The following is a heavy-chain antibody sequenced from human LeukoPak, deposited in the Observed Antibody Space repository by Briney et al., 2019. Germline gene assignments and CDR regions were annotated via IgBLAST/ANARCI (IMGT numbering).Heavy chain of an antibody. CDR3: ARAGPRRDGYSSDY. J-gene: IGHJ4*02. CDR1: GFTFTSYS. CDR2: IRFTGSYI. V-gene: IGHV3-21*01. Sequence: GGSLRLSCAASGFTFTSYSMNWVRQAPGRGLEWVSSIRFTGSYIYYADSVKGRFTISRDDAKNLLSLQMISLRVEDTAVYYCARAGPRRDGYSSDYWGQGTLVTVSS. D-gene: IGHD5-24*01.